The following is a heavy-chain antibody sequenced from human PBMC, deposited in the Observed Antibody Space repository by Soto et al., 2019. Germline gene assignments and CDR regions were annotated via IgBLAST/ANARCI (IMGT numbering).Heavy chain of an antibody. CDR1: GGSFSGYY. CDR3: ASSSLYGMDV. V-gene: IGHV4-34*01. J-gene: IGHJ6*02. Sequence: SETLSLTCAVYGGSFSGYYWSWIRQPPGKGLEWIGEINHSGSTNYNPSLKSRVTISVDTSKNQFSLKVGSVTAADTAVYYCASSSLYGMDVWGQGTTVTVSS. CDR2: INHSGST.